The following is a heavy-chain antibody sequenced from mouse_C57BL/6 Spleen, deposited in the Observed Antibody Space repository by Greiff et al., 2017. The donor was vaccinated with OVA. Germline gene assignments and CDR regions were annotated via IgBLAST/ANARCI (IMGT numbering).Heavy chain of an antibody. D-gene: IGHD1-1*01. Sequence: QVQLKESGAELVMPGASVKLSCKASGYTFTSYWMHWVKQRPGQGLEWIGEIDPSDSYTNYNQKFKGKSTLTVDKSSSTAYMQLSSLTSEDSAVYYCARGYYYGSSPYAMDYWGQGTSVTVSS. CDR2: IDPSDSYT. CDR1: GYTFTSYW. CDR3: ARGYYYGSSPYAMDY. J-gene: IGHJ4*01. V-gene: IGHV1-69*01.